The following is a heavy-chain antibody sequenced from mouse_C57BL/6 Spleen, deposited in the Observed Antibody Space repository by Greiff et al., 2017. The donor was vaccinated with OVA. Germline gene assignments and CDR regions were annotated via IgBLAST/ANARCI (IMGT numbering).Heavy chain of an antibody. CDR1: GYTFTTYP. CDR3: ARNYGSSYGSFDY. D-gene: IGHD1-1*01. CDR2: FHPYNDDT. Sequence: VHLVESGAELVKPGASVKMSCKASGYTFTTYPIEWMKQNHGKSLEWIGNFHPYNDDTKYNEKFKGKATLTVEKSSSTVYLELSRLTSDDSAVYYCARNYGSSYGSFDYWGQGTTLTVSS. V-gene: IGHV1-47*01. J-gene: IGHJ2*01.